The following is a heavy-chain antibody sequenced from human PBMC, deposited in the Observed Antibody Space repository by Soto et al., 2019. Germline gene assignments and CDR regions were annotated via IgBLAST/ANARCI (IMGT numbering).Heavy chain of an antibody. V-gene: IGHV3-23*01. D-gene: IGHD5-12*01. CDR1: GFTFSSYA. Sequence: GGSLRLSCAASGFTFSSYAMSWVRQAPGKGLEWVSVISGSGGSTYYADSVKGRFTISRDNSKNTLYLQMNSLRAEDTAVYYCAKPPDPRDGYIFDYWGQGTLVTVSS. CDR2: ISGSGGST. CDR3: AKPPDPRDGYIFDY. J-gene: IGHJ4*02.